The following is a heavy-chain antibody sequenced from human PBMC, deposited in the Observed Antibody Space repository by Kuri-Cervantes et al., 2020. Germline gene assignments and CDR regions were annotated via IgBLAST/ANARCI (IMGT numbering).Heavy chain of an antibody. CDR1: GGSISSYY. Sequence: SETLSLTCTVSGGSISSYYWSWIRQAPGKGLEWIGYISYTGSADYNPSLKSRVSMSVDTSKNQLSLRLSSVTAADTAVYYCARVFLSFVRYFDYWGQGTLVTVSS. D-gene: IGHD2-8*01. J-gene: IGHJ4*02. CDR3: ARVFLSFVRYFDY. V-gene: IGHV4-59*01. CDR2: ISYTGSA.